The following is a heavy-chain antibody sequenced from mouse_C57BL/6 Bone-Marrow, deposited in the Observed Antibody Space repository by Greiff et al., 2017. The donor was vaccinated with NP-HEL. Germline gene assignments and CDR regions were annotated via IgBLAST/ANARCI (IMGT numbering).Heavy chain of an antibody. V-gene: IGHV1-59*01. CDR3: ARWVYGSSYDFDY. CDR2: IDPSDSYT. D-gene: IGHD1-1*01. J-gene: IGHJ2*01. CDR1: GYTFTSYW. Sequence: QVQLQQSGAELVRPGTSVKLSCKASGYTFTSYWMHWVKQRPGQGLEWIGVIDPSDSYTNYNQKFKGKATLTVDTSSSTAYMQLSSLTSEDSAVYYCARWVYGSSYDFDYWGQGTTLTVSS.